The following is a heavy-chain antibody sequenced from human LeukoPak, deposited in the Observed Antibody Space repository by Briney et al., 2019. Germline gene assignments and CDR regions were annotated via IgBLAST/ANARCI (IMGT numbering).Heavy chain of an antibody. Sequence: PSETLSLTCGVYGGSFSGCYWSWIRQPPGKGLEWIGEINHSGSTNYNPSLKSRVTISVDTSKNQFSLKLSSVTAADTAVYYCARLTRVINYFDYWGQGTLVTVSS. CDR2: INHSGST. V-gene: IGHV4-34*01. D-gene: IGHD3-16*02. CDR3: ARLTRVINYFDY. CDR1: GGSFSGCY. J-gene: IGHJ4*02.